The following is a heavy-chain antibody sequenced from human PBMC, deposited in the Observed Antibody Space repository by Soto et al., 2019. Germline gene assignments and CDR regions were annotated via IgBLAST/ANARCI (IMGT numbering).Heavy chain of an antibody. J-gene: IGHJ6*02. V-gene: IGHV4-30-4*01. CDR2: IYYSGNT. Sequence: QVQLQEPGPGLVKPSQTLSLTCTVSGGSISSGDYYWNWIRPPPGKGLEWIGYIYYSGNTYYNPSLRSRVTISLCTSKHQFSMKLSSVTAADAAVYYCARDPCLGSREGRRPSCYDNYYGMDVWGHVTTDTVSS. D-gene: IGHD2-2*01. CDR3: ARDPCLGSREGRRPSCYDNYYGMDV. CDR1: GGSISSGDYY.